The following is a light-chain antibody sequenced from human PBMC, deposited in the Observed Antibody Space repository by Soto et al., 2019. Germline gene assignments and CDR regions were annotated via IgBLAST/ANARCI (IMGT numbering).Light chain of an antibody. J-gene: IGKJ5*01. CDR3: QQYNNWPPT. CDR1: QSVSSN. V-gene: IGKV3D-15*01. CDR2: DAS. Sequence: EIVLTQSPATLSLSPGERATLSCRASQSVSSNLAWYQHKPGQPPRLLIYDASTRATGIPARFSGSGSGTDFTLTISSLQSEDFAVYYCQQYNNWPPTFGQGTRLEIK.